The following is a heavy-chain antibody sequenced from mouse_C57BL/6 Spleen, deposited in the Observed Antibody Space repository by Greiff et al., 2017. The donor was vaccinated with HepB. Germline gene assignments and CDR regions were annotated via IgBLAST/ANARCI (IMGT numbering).Heavy chain of an antibody. CDR3: ARDDPNVGFAY. Sequence: EVKLMDSGGGLVQSGRSLRLSCATSGFTFSDFYMEWVRQAPGKGLEWIAASRNKANDYTTEYSASVKGRFIVSRDTSQSILYLQMNALRAEDTAIYYCARDDPNVGFAYWGQGTLVTVSA. J-gene: IGHJ3*01. CDR1: GFTFSDFY. V-gene: IGHV7-1*01. CDR2: SRNKANDYTT.